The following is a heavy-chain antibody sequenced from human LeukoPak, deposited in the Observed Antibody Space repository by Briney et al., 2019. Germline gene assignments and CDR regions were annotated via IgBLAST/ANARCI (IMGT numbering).Heavy chain of an antibody. Sequence: ASVKVSCKASGCTFSSYAISWVRQAPGQGLEWMGRIIPIVGTANYAQKYQGRVTITADKSTSTAYMELSRLRSDDTAVYYCARLELLYDRDYCGQGTLVTVSS. CDR3: ARLELLYDRDY. V-gene: IGHV1-69*04. D-gene: IGHD1-7*01. J-gene: IGHJ4*02. CDR1: GCTFSSYA. CDR2: IIPIVGTA.